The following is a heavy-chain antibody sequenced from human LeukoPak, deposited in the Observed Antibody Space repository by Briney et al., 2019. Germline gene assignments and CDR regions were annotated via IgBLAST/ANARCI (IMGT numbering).Heavy chain of an antibody. Sequence: GGSLSLSCAASGFTISSYSMNWVRQAPGMGLEWISYMSSSGSTIYYADSVKGRFTISRDNAKNALYLQMNSLRAEDTAVYYCARDLGFSYWGQGTLVTVSS. CDR3: ARDLGFSY. V-gene: IGHV3-48*01. CDR2: MSSSGSTI. CDR1: GFTISSYS. J-gene: IGHJ4*02.